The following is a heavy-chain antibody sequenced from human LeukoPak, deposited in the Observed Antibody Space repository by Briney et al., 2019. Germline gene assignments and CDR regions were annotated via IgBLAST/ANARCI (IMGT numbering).Heavy chain of an antibody. CDR2: INPSGGYT. CDR1: GYTFSNYY. D-gene: IGHD6-6*01. V-gene: IGHV1-46*01. Sequence: ASVKVSCKASGYTFSNYYMHWVRQAPGQGLEWMGIINPSGGYTTYAQKFQGRVTMTRDTSTSTVSMELSSLRSEDTAVYYCARDHSLVLGPFDYWGQGTLVTVSS. J-gene: IGHJ4*02. CDR3: ARDHSLVLGPFDY.